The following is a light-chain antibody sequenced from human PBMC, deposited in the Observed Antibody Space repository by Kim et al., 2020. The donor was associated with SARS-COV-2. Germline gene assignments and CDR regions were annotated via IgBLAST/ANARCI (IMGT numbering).Light chain of an antibody. J-gene: IGLJ2*01. CDR2: QDN. Sequence: SYELTQPPSVSVSPGQTASITCSGDKLGDKFTCWYQQHPGQSPVLVIYQDNKRPSGIPERFSGSHSGNTATLTISGTQALDEADYYCQAWDSSTVVFGGGTQLTVL. V-gene: IGLV3-1*01. CDR1: KLGDKF. CDR3: QAWDSSTVV.